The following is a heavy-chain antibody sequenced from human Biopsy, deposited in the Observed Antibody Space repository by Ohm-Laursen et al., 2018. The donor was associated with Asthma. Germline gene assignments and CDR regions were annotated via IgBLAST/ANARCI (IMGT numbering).Heavy chain of an antibody. CDR2: ISSAGNV. D-gene: IGHD2-15*01. J-gene: IGHJ4*02. V-gene: IGHV4-30-4*01. CDR1: GDSVSSGDYY. CDR3: ARGGSGGKVYYFDS. Sequence: TLSLTWPVSGDSVSSGDYYWTWIRQPPRKGLEWLGYISSAGNVFYTPSLKRRLTIQLDTSNNKFSLKLTSLSAADTALYYCARGGSGGKVYYFDSWGLGTLVTVSS.